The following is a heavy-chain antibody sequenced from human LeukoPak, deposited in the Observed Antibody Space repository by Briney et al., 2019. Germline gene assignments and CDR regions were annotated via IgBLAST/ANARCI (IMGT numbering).Heavy chain of an antibody. J-gene: IGHJ4*02. V-gene: IGHV3-48*01. CDR2: ISGGSSTI. CDR1: GFTRSSYS. Sequence: GGSLRLSCAASGFTRSSYSMNWVRQAPGKGLEWVSYISGGSSTIYNADSVKGRFTISRDNAKNLLYLLMDTLRAEDTAVYYCARVGSNQWLDYWGQGTLVTVSS. CDR3: ARVGSNQWLDY. D-gene: IGHD6-19*01.